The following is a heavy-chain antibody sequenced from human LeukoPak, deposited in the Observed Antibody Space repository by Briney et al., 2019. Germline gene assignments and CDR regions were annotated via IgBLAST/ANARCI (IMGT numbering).Heavy chain of an antibody. CDR2: ISSTSIYR. J-gene: IGHJ4*02. V-gene: IGHV3-21*04. CDR1: GFTFSSYE. D-gene: IGHD5-18*01. CDR3: ATGAGVDTAMAIDY. Sequence: GGSLRLSCAASGFTFSSYEMNWVRQAPGKGLEWVSSISSTSIYRYYADSVKGRFTISRDNAKNSLYLQMNSLRAEDTAVYYCATGAGVDTAMAIDYWGQGTLVTVSS.